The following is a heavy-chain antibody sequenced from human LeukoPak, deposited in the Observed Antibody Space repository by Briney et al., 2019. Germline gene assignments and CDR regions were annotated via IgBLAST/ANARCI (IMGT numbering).Heavy chain of an antibody. Sequence: PGGSLRLSCAASGFTFSSFWMHWVRQAPGKGLEWVSGISWNGGSTGYADSVKGRFTISRDNAKNSLYLQMNSLRAEDTALYHCAREYCSSTSCYPSSSHRRGWFDPWGQGTLVTVSS. D-gene: IGHD2-2*01. CDR3: AREYCSSTSCYPSSSHRRGWFDP. CDR1: GFTFSSFW. J-gene: IGHJ5*02. CDR2: ISWNGGST. V-gene: IGHV3-20*01.